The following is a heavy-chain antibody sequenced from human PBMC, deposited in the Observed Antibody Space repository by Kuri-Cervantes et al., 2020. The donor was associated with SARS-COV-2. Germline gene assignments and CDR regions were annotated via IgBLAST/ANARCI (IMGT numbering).Heavy chain of an antibody. V-gene: IGHV1-2*04. CDR2: INPNSGGT. CDR1: GYSFNDYY. J-gene: IGHJ6*02. Sequence: ASVKVSCKASGYSFNDYYIYWVRQAPGQGLEWMGWINPNSGGTNYAQKFQGWVTMTRETSSTGYMELRRLRSDDTAVYYWARGMVRGLIQSYYYGMDVWGQGTTVTVSS. D-gene: IGHD3-10*01. CDR3: ARGMVRGLIQSYYYGMDV.